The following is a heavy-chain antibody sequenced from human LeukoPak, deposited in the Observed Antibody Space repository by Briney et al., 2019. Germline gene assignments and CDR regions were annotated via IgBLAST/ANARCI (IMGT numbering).Heavy chain of an antibody. D-gene: IGHD3-10*01. V-gene: IGHV4-61*01. CDR3: ARSQNYYGSGDY. CDR2: IYYSGSA. J-gene: IGHJ4*02. Sequence: TSETLSLTCTVSGGSVSNGNYYWSWLRQPPGKALGWIGYIYYSGSANYNPSLEGRVTISVDTSKNQFSVKLSSVTAADTAVYYCARSQNYYGSGDYWSQGTLVTVSS. CDR1: GGSVSNGNYY.